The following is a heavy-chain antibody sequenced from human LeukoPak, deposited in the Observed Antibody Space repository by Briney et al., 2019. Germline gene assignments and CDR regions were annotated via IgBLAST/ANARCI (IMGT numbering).Heavy chain of an antibody. CDR1: GFTFSSYS. V-gene: IGHV3-48*04. Sequence: GGSLRLSCAASGFTFSSYSMNWVRQAPGKGLEWVSYISSSSSTIYYADSVKGRFTISRDNAKNSLYLQMNSLRAEDTAVYYCARDENESRSIVVVPAAAYWGQGTLVTVSS. D-gene: IGHD2-2*01. CDR2: ISSSSSTI. CDR3: ARDENESRSIVVVPAAAY. J-gene: IGHJ4*02.